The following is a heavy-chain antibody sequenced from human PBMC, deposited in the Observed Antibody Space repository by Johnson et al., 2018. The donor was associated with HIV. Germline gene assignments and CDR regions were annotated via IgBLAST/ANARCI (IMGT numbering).Heavy chain of an antibody. CDR1: GFTFSSYG. Sequence: VQLVESGGGVVQPGGSLRLSCATSGFTFSSYGMHWVRQAPGKGLEWVAFIRYDGFNKYFADSVKGRFTISRDNSKNTLHLQMNSLRAEDTAVYYCATVVVITQDAFDIRGQGTMVTVSS. CDR2: IRYDGFNK. CDR3: ATVVVITQDAFDI. D-gene: IGHD3-22*01. V-gene: IGHV3-30*02. J-gene: IGHJ3*02.